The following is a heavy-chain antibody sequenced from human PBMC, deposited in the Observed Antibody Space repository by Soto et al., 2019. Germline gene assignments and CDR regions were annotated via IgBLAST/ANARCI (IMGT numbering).Heavy chain of an antibody. J-gene: IGHJ3*02. V-gene: IGHV1-46*02. CDR1: GYTFNSYY. CDR2: INPSGGST. D-gene: IGHD2-2*01. Sequence: ASVKVSCKAPGYTFNSYYMQWVQQAHGKGLEWMGIINPSGGSTSYAQKFQGRVTMTRDTSTSTVYMELSSLRSEDTAVYYCAREADIVVVPADSDAFDIWGQGTMVTVSS. CDR3: AREADIVVVPADSDAFDI.